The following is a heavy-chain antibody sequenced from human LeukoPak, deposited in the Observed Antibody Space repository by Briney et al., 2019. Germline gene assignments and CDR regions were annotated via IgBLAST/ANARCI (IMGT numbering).Heavy chain of an antibody. D-gene: IGHD5-12*01. J-gene: IGHJ5*02. CDR2: IIPIFGTA. CDR3: ARDADSGCDLWFDP. Sequence: VASVKVSCKASGSTFSSYAISWVRQAPGQGLEWMGGIIPIFGTANYAQKFQGRVTITTDESTSTAYMELSSLRSEDTAVYYCARDADSGCDLWFDPWGQGTLVTVSS. CDR1: GSTFSSYA. V-gene: IGHV1-69*05.